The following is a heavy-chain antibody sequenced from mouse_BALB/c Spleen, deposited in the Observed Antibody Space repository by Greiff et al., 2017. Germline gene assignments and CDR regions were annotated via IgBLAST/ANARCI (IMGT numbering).Heavy chain of an antibody. D-gene: IGHD2-4*01. Sequence: EVHLVESGPGLVKPSQSLSLTCTVTGYSITSDYAWNWIRQFPGNKLEWMGYISYSGSTSYNPSLKSRIPITRDTSKNQFFLQLNSVTTEVTATYYCAKRGDYDPYDFDDWGQGTTLTVSS. CDR2: ISYSGST. V-gene: IGHV3-2*02. J-gene: IGHJ2*01. CDR1: GYSITSDYA. CDR3: AKRGDYDPYDFDD.